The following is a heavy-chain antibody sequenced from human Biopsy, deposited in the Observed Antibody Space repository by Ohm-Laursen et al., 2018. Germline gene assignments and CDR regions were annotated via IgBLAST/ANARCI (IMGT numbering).Heavy chain of an antibody. CDR3: ARGSPRRVSIFEASIYWFDT. D-gene: IGHD6-6*01. Sequence: SSVKVSCKASGYSFTTYDVNWVRQARGQGLEWMGWMIPNRGKTGYAQRFQGRVTLTMNTSIGTAYMELSGLRSEDTSVYYCARGSPRRVSIFEASIYWFDTWGQGTLVTVSS. CDR2: MIPNRGKT. CDR1: GYSFTTYD. J-gene: IGHJ5*02. V-gene: IGHV1-8*01.